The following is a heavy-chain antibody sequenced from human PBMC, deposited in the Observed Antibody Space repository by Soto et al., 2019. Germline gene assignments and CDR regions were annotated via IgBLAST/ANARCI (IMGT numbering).Heavy chain of an antibody. CDR3: AKRGSKGEVVLLWFGEPPKY. J-gene: IGHJ4*02. D-gene: IGHD3-10*01. CDR1: GFTFSSYA. V-gene: IGHV3-23*01. Sequence: GGSLRLSCAASGFTFSSYAMSWVRQAPGKGLKWVSAISGSGGSTYYADSVKGRFTISRDNSKNTLYLQMNSLRAEDTAVYYCAKRGSKGEVVLLWFGEPPKYWGQGTLVTVSS. CDR2: ISGSGGST.